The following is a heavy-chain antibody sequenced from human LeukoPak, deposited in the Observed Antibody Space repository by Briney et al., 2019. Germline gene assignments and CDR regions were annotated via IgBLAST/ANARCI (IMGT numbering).Heavy chain of an antibody. J-gene: IGHJ5*02. CDR1: GGSFSGYY. D-gene: IGHD3-10*01. CDR3: ARGRLGSRITMVRGFDP. Sequence: SETLSLTCAVYGGSFSGYYWSWIRQPPGKGLEWIGEINHSGSTNYNPSLKSRVTISVDTSKNQFSLKLSSVTAADTAVYYCARGRLGSRITMVRGFDPWGQGTLVTDSS. CDR2: INHSGST. V-gene: IGHV4-34*01.